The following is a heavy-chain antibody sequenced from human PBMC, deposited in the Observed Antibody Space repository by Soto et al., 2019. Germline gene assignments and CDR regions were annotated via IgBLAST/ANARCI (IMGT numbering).Heavy chain of an antibody. V-gene: IGHV3-48*01. CDR1: GFTFSSYS. J-gene: IGHJ4*02. D-gene: IGHD3-9*01. CDR2: ISSSSSTI. CDR3: ARADWVLYDILTGLGPFDY. Sequence: QPGGSLRLSCAASGFTFSSYSMNWVRQAPGKGLEWVSYISSSSSTIYYADSVKGRFTISRDNAKNSLYLQMNSLRAEDTAVYYCARADWVLYDILTGLGPFDYWGQGTLVTVSS.